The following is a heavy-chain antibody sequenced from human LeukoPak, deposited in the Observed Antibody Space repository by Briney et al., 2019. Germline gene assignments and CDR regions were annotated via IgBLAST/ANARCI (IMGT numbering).Heavy chain of an antibody. J-gene: IGHJ5*02. CDR1: GGSISSGGYS. D-gene: IGHD3-22*01. CDR2: IYYSGSN. V-gene: IGHV4-30-4*07. Sequence: SETLSLTCAVSGGSISSGGYSWSWIRQPPGKGLQWIAYIYYSGSNYYNPSLKSRVTVSVDTSKNQFSLRLSSVTAADTAVYYCAPPPYYYETNGYSVAWGQGTLVTVSS. CDR3: APPPYYYETNGYSVA.